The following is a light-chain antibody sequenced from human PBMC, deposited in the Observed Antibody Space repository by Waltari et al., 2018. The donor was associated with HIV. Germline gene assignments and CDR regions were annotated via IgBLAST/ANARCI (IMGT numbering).Light chain of an antibody. CDR3: QQYYSTLLT. V-gene: IGKV4-1*01. CDR1: QSVLYSSNNKKY. CDR2: WAS. Sequence: SLGERATINCKSSQSVLYSSNNKKYLAWYQQKPGQPPKLLIYWASTRESGVPDRFSGSGSGTDFTLTISSLQAEDVAVYYCQQYYSTLLTFGGGTKVEIK. J-gene: IGKJ4*01.